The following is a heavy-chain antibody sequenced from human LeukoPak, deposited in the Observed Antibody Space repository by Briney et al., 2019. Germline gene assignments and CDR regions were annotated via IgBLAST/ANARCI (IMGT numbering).Heavy chain of an antibody. J-gene: IGHJ3*02. CDR3: ARGSGAAADAFDI. D-gene: IGHD6-13*01. V-gene: IGHV1-69*04. CDR1: GGTFSSYA. Sequence: SVKVSCKASGGTFSSYAISWVRQAPGQGLEWMGRIIPILGIANYAQKFQGRVTITADKSTSTAYMELSSLRSEDTAVYYCARGSGAAADAFDIWGQGTMVTVSS. CDR2: IIPILGIA.